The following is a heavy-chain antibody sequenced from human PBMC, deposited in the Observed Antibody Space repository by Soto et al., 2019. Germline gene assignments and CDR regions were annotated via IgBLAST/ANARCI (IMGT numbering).Heavy chain of an antibody. D-gene: IGHD3-22*01. J-gene: IGHJ4*02. Sequence: QVQLVQSGAEVKKPGSSVKVSCKASGGTFSSYAISWVRQAPGQGLEWMGGIIPIFGTANYAQQFQGRVTITADESTSTAYMQLSSLRSEDTAVYYCARGPGSSGYYYVHFDYWGQGTLVTVSS. V-gene: IGHV1-69*01. CDR3: ARGPGSSGYYYVHFDY. CDR1: GGTFSSYA. CDR2: IIPIFGTA.